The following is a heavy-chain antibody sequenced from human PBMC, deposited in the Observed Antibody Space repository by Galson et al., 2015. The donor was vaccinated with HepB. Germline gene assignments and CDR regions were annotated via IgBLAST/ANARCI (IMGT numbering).Heavy chain of an antibody. V-gene: IGHV1-18*01. CDR1: GYTFTSYG. J-gene: IGHJ5*02. Sequence: SVKVSCKASGYTFTSYGISWVRQAPGQGLEWMGWISAYNGNTNYEQKLQGRVTMTTDTSTSTAYMELRSLRSDDTAVYYCARSIVVVVAATTGGGFDPWGQGTLVTVSS. CDR2: ISAYNGNT. CDR3: ARSIVVVVAATTGGGFDP. D-gene: IGHD2-15*01.